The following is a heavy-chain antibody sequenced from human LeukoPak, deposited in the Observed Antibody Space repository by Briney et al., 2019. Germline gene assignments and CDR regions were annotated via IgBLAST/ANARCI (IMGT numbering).Heavy chain of an antibody. Sequence: ASVKVSCKASGYTFTSYYMHWVRQAPGQGLEWMGWISAYNGNTNYAQKLQGRVTMTTDTSTSTAYMELRSLRSDDTAVYYCARDLSMRGMPFYWGQGTLVTVSS. CDR1: GYTFTSYY. CDR3: ARDLSMRGMPFY. CDR2: ISAYNGNT. V-gene: IGHV1-18*04. J-gene: IGHJ4*02. D-gene: IGHD3-22*01.